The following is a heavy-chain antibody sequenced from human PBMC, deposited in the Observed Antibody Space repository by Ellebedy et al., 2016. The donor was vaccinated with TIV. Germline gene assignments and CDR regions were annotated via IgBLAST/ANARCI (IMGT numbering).Heavy chain of an antibody. V-gene: IGHV3-11*01. D-gene: IGHD1-26*01. CDR1: GLSISGHF. CDR3: ARPPPGTSYANAFSF. CDR2: IGSSGSPI. J-gene: IGHJ3*01. Sequence: GESLKISCAASGLSISGHFMSWFRQAPGKGLECVSYIGSSGSPIFYADSVKGRFTISRDNAKNSLSLQMNSLTAEDTAFYYCARPPPGTSYANAFSFWGQGTKVIVSS.